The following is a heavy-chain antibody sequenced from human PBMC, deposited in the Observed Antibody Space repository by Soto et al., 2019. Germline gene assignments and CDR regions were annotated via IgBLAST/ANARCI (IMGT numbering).Heavy chain of an antibody. D-gene: IGHD6-19*01. J-gene: IGHJ6*02. CDR2: VSFDGSNE. CDR3: ARMAGYSSGWGDYYGMDV. CDR1: RFTFSSYD. Sequence: GGSLRLSCEGFRFTFSSYDMHWVRQAPGKGLEWVATVSFDGSNEYYADSVKGRFTISRDNSKDTLFLQMNSLRRDDSALYFCARMAGYSSGWGDYYGMDVWGQGTTVTVSS. V-gene: IGHV3-30*03.